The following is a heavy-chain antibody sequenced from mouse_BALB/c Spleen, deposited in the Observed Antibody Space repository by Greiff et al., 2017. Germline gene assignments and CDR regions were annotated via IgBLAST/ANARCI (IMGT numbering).Heavy chain of an antibody. D-gene: IGHD2-4*01. J-gene: IGHJ3*01. CDR3: ARGYYDYSWFAY. Sequence: VQLQQSGAELVKPGASVKMSCTASGFNIKDTYMRWVQQRPEQGLEWIGRIDPANGNTNYDPNIQGQANITADTSTNTTYLLLSSLTSEATAVYYCARGYYDYSWFAYWGQGTLVTVSA. CDR1: GFNIKDTY. V-gene: IGHV14-3*02. CDR2: IDPANGNT.